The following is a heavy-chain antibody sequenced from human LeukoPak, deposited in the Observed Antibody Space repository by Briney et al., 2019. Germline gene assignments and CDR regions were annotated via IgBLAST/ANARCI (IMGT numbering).Heavy chain of an antibody. CDR2: ISGSGGST. D-gene: IGHD3-16*01. Sequence: GGTLRLSCAASGFTFSSYGMSWVRQAPGKGLEWVSAISGSGGSTYYADSVKGRFTISRDNSKNTLYLQMNSLRAEDTAVYYCAKLGGGPKGVDYWGQGTLVTVSS. J-gene: IGHJ4*02. CDR3: AKLGGGPKGVDY. CDR1: GFTFSSYG. V-gene: IGHV3-23*01.